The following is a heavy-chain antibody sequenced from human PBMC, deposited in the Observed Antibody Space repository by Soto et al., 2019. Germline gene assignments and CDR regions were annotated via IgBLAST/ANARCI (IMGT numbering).Heavy chain of an antibody. CDR2: ISGSGGST. D-gene: IGHD3-3*02. CDR1: GFTFSSYA. CDR3: ATHRGLPFLEWLFGY. V-gene: IGHV3-23*01. J-gene: IGHJ4*02. Sequence: GGSLRLSCAASGFTFSSYAMSWVRQAPGKGLEWVSAISGSGGSTYYADSVKGRFTISRDNSKNTLYLQMNSLRAEDTAVYYCATHRGLPFLEWLFGYWGQGTLVTVSS.